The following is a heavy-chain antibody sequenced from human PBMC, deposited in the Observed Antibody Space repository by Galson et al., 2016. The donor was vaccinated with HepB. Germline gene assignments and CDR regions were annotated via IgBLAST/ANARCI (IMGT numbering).Heavy chain of an antibody. D-gene: IGHD3-3*01. V-gene: IGHV3-33*06. CDR3: AKGYGFWTAFDY. J-gene: IGHJ4*02. Sequence: SLRLSCAASGFTFSSYPMHWVRQAPGKGLEWVAIIWYDGSKKYYADSVKGRFTISRDNSKNTLYLQMNSLRAEDTAVYYCAKGYGFWTAFDYWGQGTLVTVSS. CDR2: IWYDGSKK. CDR1: GFTFSSYP.